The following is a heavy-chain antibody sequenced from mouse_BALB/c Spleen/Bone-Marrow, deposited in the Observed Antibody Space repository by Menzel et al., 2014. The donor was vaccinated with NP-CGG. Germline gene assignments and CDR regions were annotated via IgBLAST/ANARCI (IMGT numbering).Heavy chain of an antibody. V-gene: IGHV1S81*02. CDR2: INPSNGGT. J-gene: IGHJ1*01. CDR3: TRSNYGYWYFDV. CDR1: GYSFTRYY. Sequence: VQLQQSGAELVKPGASVKLPCKASGYSFTRYYMYWVKQRPGQGLEWIGEINPSNGGTNFNEKFKSKATLTVDKSSSTAYMQFSSLTSEDSAVYYCTRSNYGYWYFDVWGAGTTVTVSS. D-gene: IGHD1-1*01.